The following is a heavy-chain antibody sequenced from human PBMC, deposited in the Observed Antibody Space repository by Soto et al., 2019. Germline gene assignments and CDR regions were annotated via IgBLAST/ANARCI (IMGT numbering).Heavy chain of an antibody. D-gene: IGHD3-10*01. CDR2: INHSGST. CDR3: ARVNASLITLLREIYYFDD. V-gene: IGHV4-34*01. CDR1: GGSFSGYY. J-gene: IGHJ4*02. Sequence: SETLSLTCAVYGGSFSGYYCIWIRQPPGKGLEWIGEINHSGSTNYNPSLKSRVTISLDTSKNQFSLNLNSVTAADTAVYYCARVNASLITLLREIYYFDDWSQGTLVTVSS.